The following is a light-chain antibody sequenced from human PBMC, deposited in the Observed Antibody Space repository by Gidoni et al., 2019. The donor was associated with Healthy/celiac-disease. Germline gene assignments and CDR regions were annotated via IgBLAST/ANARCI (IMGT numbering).Light chain of an antibody. Sequence: SYELTQPPSVSVSPGQTASITCSGDTLGDKYACWYQQKPGQSPVLVIYQDSKRPSGIPERFSGSNSGNTATLTISGTQAMDEADYYCQAWDSSIVVFGGGTKLT. CDR1: TLGDKY. CDR2: QDS. J-gene: IGLJ2*01. V-gene: IGLV3-1*01. CDR3: QAWDSSIVV.